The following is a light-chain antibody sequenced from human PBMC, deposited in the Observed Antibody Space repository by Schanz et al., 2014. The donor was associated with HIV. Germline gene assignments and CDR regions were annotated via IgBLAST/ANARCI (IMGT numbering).Light chain of an antibody. V-gene: IGLV2-23*02. CDR1: SSDVGGDNF. CDR2: DVT. J-gene: IGLJ3*02. Sequence: QSALTQPASVSGSPGQSISISCAGTSSDVGGDNFVSWYQQHPGRAPRLLVYDVTYRPSGVSNRFSGSKSGNTASLTISGLQAEDEADYYCCSYAGSSTWVFGGGTKVTVL. CDR3: CSYAGSSTWV.